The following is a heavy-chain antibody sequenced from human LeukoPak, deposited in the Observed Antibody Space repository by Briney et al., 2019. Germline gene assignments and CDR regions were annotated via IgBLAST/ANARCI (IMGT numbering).Heavy chain of an antibody. CDR2: IYYSGTT. D-gene: IGHD4-23*01. V-gene: IGHV4-31*03. CDR1: GRSINSGADY. J-gene: IGHJ3*01. Sequence: SQTLSLTCTVSGRSINSGADYGSWIPQQPRKGREWIGYIYYSGTTYYNPSLKSRITISVDTSESQFSLKLSSATDADTGVYYCARAPWRGSNSRDALELWGQGTMVTVSS. CDR3: ARAPWRGSNSRDALEL.